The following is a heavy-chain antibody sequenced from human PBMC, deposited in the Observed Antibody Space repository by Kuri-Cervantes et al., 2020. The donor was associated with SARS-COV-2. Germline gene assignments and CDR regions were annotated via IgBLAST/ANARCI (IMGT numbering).Heavy chain of an antibody. CDR2: ISAYNGNT. Sequence: ASVKVSCKASGYTFTSYGISWVRQAPGQGLEWMGWISAYNGNTNYAQKFQGRVTMTRDTSTSTVYMELSSLRSEGTAVYYCARVVGYCSSTSCPLLAFDIWSQGTMVTVSS. CDR1: GYTFTSYG. CDR3: ARVVGYCSSTSCPLLAFDI. V-gene: IGHV1-18*01. D-gene: IGHD2-2*01. J-gene: IGHJ3*02.